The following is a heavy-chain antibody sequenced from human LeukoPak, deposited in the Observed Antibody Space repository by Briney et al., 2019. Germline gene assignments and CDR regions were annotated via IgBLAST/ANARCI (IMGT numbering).Heavy chain of an antibody. CDR2: ISGSGGST. D-gene: IGHD2-2*01. CDR3: AKRGDCSSASCQYYHYYYMDV. Sequence: GGSLRLSCAASGFTFSDFYMSWVRQAPGKGLEWVSGISGSGGSTYYADSVKGRFTISRDNSKNTLYLQMNSLRAEDTAVYYCAKRGDCSSASCQYYHYYYMDVWGKGTTVTVSS. V-gene: IGHV3-23*01. CDR1: GFTFSDFY. J-gene: IGHJ6*03.